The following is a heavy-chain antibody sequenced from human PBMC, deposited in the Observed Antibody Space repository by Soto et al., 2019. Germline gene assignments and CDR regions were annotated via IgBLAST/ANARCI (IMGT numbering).Heavy chain of an antibody. CDR1: GGTFSDYA. CDR2: SIPTFGTA. V-gene: IGHV1-69*01. J-gene: IGHJ5*02. Sequence: QVQLVQSGAEAKKPGSSVKVSCKASGGTFSDYAINWVRQAPGQGLEWMGGSIPTFGTASYAQKFQGRVTITADESTNTAYMELSNLRSEDTAVYYCARGRGLGAAYRGFDPWGQGTLVTVSS. D-gene: IGHD4-4*01. CDR3: ARGRGLGAAYRGFDP.